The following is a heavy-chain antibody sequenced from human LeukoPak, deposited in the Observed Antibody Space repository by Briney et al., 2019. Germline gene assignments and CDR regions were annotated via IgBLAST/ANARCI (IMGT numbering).Heavy chain of an antibody. J-gene: IGHJ5*02. CDR1: GFTFSSYS. CDR3: ASPALGQVTMKP. Sequence: GGSLRLSCAASGFTFSSYSVHWVRQAPGKELEWVSSISDSSSYIYYADSVKGRFTISRDNAKNSLYLRMNSLRDEDTAMYYCASPALGQVTMKPWGQGTLVTVSS. CDR2: ISDSSSYI. D-gene: IGHD3-22*01. V-gene: IGHV3-21*01.